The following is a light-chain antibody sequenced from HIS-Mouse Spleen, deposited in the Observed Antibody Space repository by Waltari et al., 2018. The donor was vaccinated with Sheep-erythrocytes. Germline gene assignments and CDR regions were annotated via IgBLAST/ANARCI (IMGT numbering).Light chain of an antibody. J-gene: IGKJ1*01. CDR2: KAS. Sequence: DIQMTQSPSTRSASVGDRVTITCRASPSISSWLAWYQQKPGKAPKLLIYKASSLESGVPSRFSGSGSGTEFTLTISSLQPDDFATYYCQQYNSYSTFGQGTKVEIK. V-gene: IGKV1-5*03. CDR3: QQYNSYST. CDR1: PSISSW.